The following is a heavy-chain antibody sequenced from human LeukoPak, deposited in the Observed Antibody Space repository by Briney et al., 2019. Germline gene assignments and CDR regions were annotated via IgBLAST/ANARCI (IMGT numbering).Heavy chain of an antibody. V-gene: IGHV4-4*07. CDR1: GGSISSYY. CDR2: IYTSGST. CDR3: ARDWEPLTGYFSVNWFDP. D-gene: IGHD3-9*01. Sequence: SETLSLTCTVSGGSISSYYWSWIRQPAGKGLEWIGRIYTSGSTNYNPSLKSRVTMSVDTSKNQFSLKLSSVTAADTAVYYCARDWEPLTGYFSVNWFDPWGQGTLVTVSS. J-gene: IGHJ5*02.